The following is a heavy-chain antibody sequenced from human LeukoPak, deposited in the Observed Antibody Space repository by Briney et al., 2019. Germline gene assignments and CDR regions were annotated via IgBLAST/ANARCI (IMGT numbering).Heavy chain of an antibody. D-gene: IGHD3-9*01. CDR1: GFTFSSYS. CDR3: ARDHVIRYFDWYGNADYFDY. CDR2: ISSSSSYI. Sequence: PGGSLRLSCAASGFTFSSYSMNWVRQAPGKGLEWVSSISSSSSYIYYADSVKGRFTISRDNAKNSLYLQMNSLRAEDTAVYYCARDHVIRYFDWYGNADYFDYWGQGTLVTVSS. J-gene: IGHJ4*02. V-gene: IGHV3-21*01.